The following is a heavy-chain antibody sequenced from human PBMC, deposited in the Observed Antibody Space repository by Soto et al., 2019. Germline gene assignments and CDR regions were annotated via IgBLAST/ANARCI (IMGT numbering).Heavy chain of an antibody. CDR1: GGSINSGGYY. J-gene: IGHJ4*02. D-gene: IGHD3-10*01. Sequence: QVQLQEPGPGLLKPSQTLSLTCTVSGGSINSGGYYWSWIRQLPGKGLDYIGYISYSGDTYYNPPRSSRTTVSLDTSKNQFSLELSSVTAADPAVYFCATGILWFGVTYLDYWAQGTLVTVSS. V-gene: IGHV4-31*03. CDR2: ISYSGDT. CDR3: ATGILWFGVTYLDY.